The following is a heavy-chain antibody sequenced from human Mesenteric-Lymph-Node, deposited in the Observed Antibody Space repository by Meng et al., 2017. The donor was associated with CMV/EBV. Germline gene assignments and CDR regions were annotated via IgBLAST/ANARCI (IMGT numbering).Heavy chain of an antibody. CDR1: GGSFSGYY. Sequence: ETLSLTCAVYGGSFSGYYLTWVRQAPGKGLEWVSIINSGGSTYYADSVKGRFAISRDNSKNTLYLQMNSLRVEDTAVYYCARRDYGKNDVFDVWGQGTMVTVSS. D-gene: IGHD4-17*01. J-gene: IGHJ3*01. V-gene: IGHV3-66*02. CDR3: ARRDYGKNDVFDV. CDR2: INSGGST.